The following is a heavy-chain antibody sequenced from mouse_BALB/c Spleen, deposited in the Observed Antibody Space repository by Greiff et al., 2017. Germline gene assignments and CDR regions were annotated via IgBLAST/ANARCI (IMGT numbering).Heavy chain of an antibody. CDR3: ARGEVHDY. Sequence: EVKLMESGGGLVKPGGSLKLSCAASGFTFSSYAMSWVRQTPEKRLEWVASISSGGSTYYPDSVKGRFTISRDNARNILYLQMSSLRSEDTAMYYCARGEVHDYWGQGTSVTVSS. D-gene: IGHD2-14*01. CDR2: ISSGGST. CDR1: GFTFSSYA. V-gene: IGHV5-6-5*01. J-gene: IGHJ4*01.